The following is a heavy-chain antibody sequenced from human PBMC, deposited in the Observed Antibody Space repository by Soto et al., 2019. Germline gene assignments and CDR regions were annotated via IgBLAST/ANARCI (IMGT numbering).Heavy chain of an antibody. CDR1: GFTFSIAW. CDR3: TTDLAYFDTSGYPH. CDR2: IRSKTNGGTT. Sequence: EVQLVESGGDLVKPGGSLRLSCAASGFTFSIAWMNWVRQAPGKGLEWVDRIRSKTNGGTTDYAAPVKGRFTISRDDSKNTLYLQMNSLKTEDTAVYYCTTDLAYFDTSGYPHWGQGALVTVSS. J-gene: IGHJ4*02. D-gene: IGHD3-22*01. V-gene: IGHV3-15*07.